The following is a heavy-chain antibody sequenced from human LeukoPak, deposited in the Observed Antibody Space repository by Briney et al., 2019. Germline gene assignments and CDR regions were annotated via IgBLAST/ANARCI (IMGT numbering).Heavy chain of an antibody. D-gene: IGHD3-22*01. Sequence: GGSLTLSCAASLFTFSSYAMNWVRQAPGKGLEWVSSISGSGGSTYYAASVKGRFTISRDNSKNALYLQMNSLRAEDTAVYYCARTTRYDSSGYYPRSTWFDPWGQGALVTVSS. V-gene: IGHV3-23*01. CDR3: ARTTRYDSSGYYPRSTWFDP. CDR2: ISGSGGST. J-gene: IGHJ5*02. CDR1: LFTFSSYA.